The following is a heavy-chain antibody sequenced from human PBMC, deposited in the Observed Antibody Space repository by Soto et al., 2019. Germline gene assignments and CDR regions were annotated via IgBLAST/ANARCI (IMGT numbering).Heavy chain of an antibody. CDR1: GFTFSNYW. CDR3: LRNFVGGPDSVWFDP. V-gene: IGHV3-74*01. CDR2: IRGDGGDT. D-gene: IGHD2-2*01. Sequence: EVQLVESGGGLVQPGGSLRLSCVGSGFTFSNYWMHWVRQVPGKGLVWVSRIRGDGGDTHYADSVRGRFSITRDNAKNTLYLQMNSLRVDDTAVYYCLRNFVGGPDSVWFDPWGQGTLVTVSS. J-gene: IGHJ5*02.